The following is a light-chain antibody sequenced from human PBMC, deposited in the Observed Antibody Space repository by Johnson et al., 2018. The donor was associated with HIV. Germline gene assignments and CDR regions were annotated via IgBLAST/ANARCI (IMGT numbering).Light chain of an antibody. CDR3: GTWDTSLSPGGV. CDR1: SSTIGKNY. CDR2: ENN. V-gene: IGLV1-51*02. J-gene: IGLJ1*01. Sequence: QSVLTQPPSVSAAPGQKVTISCSGSSSTIGKNYVSWYQVLPGTAPKLLIYENNKRPSGIPDRFSGSKSGTSATLGITGLQTGDEADYYCGTWDTSLSPGGVFGSGTKVTVL.